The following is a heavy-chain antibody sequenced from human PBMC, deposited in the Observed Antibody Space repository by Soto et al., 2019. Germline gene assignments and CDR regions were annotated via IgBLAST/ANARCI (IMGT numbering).Heavy chain of an antibody. CDR2: MNPNSGNT. CDR3: ATYSSGWSFSYYYYYYGMDV. J-gene: IGHJ6*02. Sequence: QVQLVQSGAEVKKPGASVKVSCKASGYTFTSYDINWVRQATGQGLEWMGWMNPNSGNTGYAQKFQGRVTMTRNTSISTAYMELSSLRSEDTAVYYCATYSSGWSFSYYYYYYGMDVWGQGTTVTVSS. V-gene: IGHV1-8*01. D-gene: IGHD6-19*01. CDR1: GYTFTSYD.